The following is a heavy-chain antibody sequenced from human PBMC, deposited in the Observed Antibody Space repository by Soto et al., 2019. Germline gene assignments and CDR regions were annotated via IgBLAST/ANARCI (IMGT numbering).Heavy chain of an antibody. CDR1: GFSFSTYG. J-gene: IGHJ4*02. CDR2: ISNDGSNK. D-gene: IGHD1-26*01. CDR3: AKGCGNYGAFDY. V-gene: IGHV3-30*18. Sequence: QVNLVESGGGVVQPGRSLRLSCAASGFSFSTYGMHWVRQAPGKGLEWVAFISNDGSNKEYADSVKGRFTSSRDKSKNTLYLQMNSLRAEDTSVYYCAKGCGNYGAFDYWGQGTLVTVSS.